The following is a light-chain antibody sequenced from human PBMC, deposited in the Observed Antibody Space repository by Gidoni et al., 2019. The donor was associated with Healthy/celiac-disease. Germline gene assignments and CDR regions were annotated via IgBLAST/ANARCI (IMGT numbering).Light chain of an antibody. J-gene: IGKJ4*01. Sequence: EIVFTQSPATLSLSPGERATFSCRASQSVSSYLDWYQQKPGQAPRLLIYDASNMATGIPARFIGSGSGTDFTLTISSLEPEEFAVYYCQQRSNWPLTFGGGTKVEIK. CDR3: QQRSNWPLT. V-gene: IGKV3-11*01. CDR1: QSVSSY. CDR2: DAS.